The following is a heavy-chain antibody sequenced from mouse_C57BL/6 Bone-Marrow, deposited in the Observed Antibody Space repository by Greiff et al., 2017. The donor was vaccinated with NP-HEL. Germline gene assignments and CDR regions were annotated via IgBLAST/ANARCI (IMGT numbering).Heavy chain of an antibody. V-gene: IGHV1-26*01. Sequence: EVQLQQSGPELVKPGASVKISCKASGYTFTDYYMNWVKQSHGKSLEWIGDINPNNGGTSYNQKFKGKATLTVDKSSSTAYMELRSLTSEDSAVYYCAREVLRAYWGQGTLVTVSA. CDR2: INPNNGGT. J-gene: IGHJ3*01. CDR3: AREVLRAY. D-gene: IGHD2-14*01. CDR1: GYTFTDYY.